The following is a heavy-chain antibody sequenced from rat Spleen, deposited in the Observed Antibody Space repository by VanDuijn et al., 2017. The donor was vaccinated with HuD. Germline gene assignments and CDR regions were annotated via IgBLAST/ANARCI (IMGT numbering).Heavy chain of an antibody. J-gene: IGHJ2*01. D-gene: IGHD1-9*01. CDR3: ARRHYGYTDYFDC. Sequence: EVQLVESGGGLVQPGRSLKLSCAASGFTFSDYNMAWVRQAPKKGLEWVATIIYDGSRTYYRDSVKGRFTISRENAKSTLSLQMDSLRSEDTATYYCARRHYGYTDYFDCWGQGVMVTVSS. CDR2: IIYDGSRT. CDR1: GFTFSDYN. V-gene: IGHV5S10*01.